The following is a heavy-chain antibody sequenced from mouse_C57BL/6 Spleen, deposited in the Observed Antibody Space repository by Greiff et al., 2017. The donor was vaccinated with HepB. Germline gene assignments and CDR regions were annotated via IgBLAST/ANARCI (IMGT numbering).Heavy chain of an antibody. CDR1: GYTFTSYW. Sequence: QVHVKQPGTELVKPGASVKLSCKASGYTFTSYWMHWVKQRPGQGLEWIGNINPSNGGTNYNEKFKSKATLTVDKSSSTAYMQLSSLTSEDSAVYYCARCYGNYVGFDYWGQGTTLTVSS. CDR2: INPSNGGT. CDR3: ARCYGNYVGFDY. D-gene: IGHD2-1*01. J-gene: IGHJ2*01. V-gene: IGHV1-53*01.